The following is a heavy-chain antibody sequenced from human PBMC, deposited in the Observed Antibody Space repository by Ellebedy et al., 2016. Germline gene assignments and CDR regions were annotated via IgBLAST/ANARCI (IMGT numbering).Heavy chain of an antibody. Sequence: GESLKISXSVSRFTFNNYAMTWVRQAPGRGLEWISSITGSGYTMHYADSVRGRFTVSRDNSKSTLYLQMNSLRAEDTAVYYCAKDPNGDYVGAFDFWGQGTMVTVS. V-gene: IGHV3-23*01. J-gene: IGHJ3*01. CDR2: ITGSGYTM. CDR3: AKDPNGDYVGAFDF. D-gene: IGHD4-17*01. CDR1: RFTFNNYA.